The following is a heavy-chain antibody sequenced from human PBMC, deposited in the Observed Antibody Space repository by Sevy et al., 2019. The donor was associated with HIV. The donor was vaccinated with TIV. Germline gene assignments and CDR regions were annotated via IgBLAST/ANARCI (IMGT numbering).Heavy chain of an antibody. V-gene: IGHV3-48*01. CDR2: ISSSSSTI. J-gene: IGHJ6*02. CDR1: GFTFSSYS. D-gene: IGHD3-10*01. Sequence: GGSLRLSCAASGFTFSSYSMNWVRQAPGKGLEWVSYISSSSSTIYYAVSVKGRITISRDNAKNSLYLQMSSLRADDTALYYCARVPSTGRYGMDVWGQGTTVTVSS. CDR3: ARVPSTGRYGMDV.